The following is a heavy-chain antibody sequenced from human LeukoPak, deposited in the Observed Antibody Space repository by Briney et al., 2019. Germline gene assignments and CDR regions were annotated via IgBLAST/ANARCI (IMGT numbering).Heavy chain of an antibody. CDR3: ASTLVAAHPDYFDY. J-gene: IGHJ4*02. CDR2: IYYSGST. CDR1: GGSISSSSYH. Sequence: SETLSLTCTVSGGSISSSSYHWGWIRQPPGKGLEWIGSIYYSGSTYYNPSLKSRVTISVDTSKNQFSLKLSSVTAADTAVYYCASTLVAAHPDYFDYWGQGTLVTVSS. V-gene: IGHV4-39*07. D-gene: IGHD2-15*01.